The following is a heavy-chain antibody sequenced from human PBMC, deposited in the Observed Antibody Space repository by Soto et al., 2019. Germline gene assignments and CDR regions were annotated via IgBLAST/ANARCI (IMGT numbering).Heavy chain of an antibody. CDR3: ARVAYFDTTGYYYYFDY. J-gene: IGHJ4*02. Sequence: SETLSLTCAFSGYSISTGYYWGWIRQPPGKGLEWIGSIYRSGSTYYNPSLESRVTISMDMSKNQFSLKLTSVTAADTAVYYCARVAYFDTTGYYYYFDYWGQGTLVTVSS. D-gene: IGHD3-22*01. CDR1: GYSISTGYY. CDR2: IYRSGST. V-gene: IGHV4-38-2*01.